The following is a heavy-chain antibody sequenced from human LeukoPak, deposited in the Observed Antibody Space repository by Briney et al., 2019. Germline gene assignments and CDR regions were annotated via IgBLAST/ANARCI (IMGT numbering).Heavy chain of an antibody. CDR2: IYYSGST. Sequence: SETLSLTCTVSGGSISSSSYYWGWIRQPPGKGLEWIGSIYYSGSTYYNPSLKSRVTISVDTSKNQFSLRLSSVTAADTAVYYCARVPNCSSTSCYPRGGGYYFDYWGQGTLVTVSS. CDR3: ARVPNCSSTSCYPRGGGYYFDY. CDR1: GGSISSSSYY. D-gene: IGHD2-2*01. J-gene: IGHJ4*02. V-gene: IGHV4-39*07.